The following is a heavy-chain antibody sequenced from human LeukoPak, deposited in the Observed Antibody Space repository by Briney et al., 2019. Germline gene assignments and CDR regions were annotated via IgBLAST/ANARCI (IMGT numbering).Heavy chain of an antibody. D-gene: IGHD1-26*01. J-gene: IGHJ5*02. CDR1: GGSVSSGSYY. CDR3: ARSRAFNSGAFDP. Sequence: SETLSLTCTVSGGSVSSGSYYWSWIRQPPGKGLEWIGYISYSGSTNYNPSLKSRVTISVDTSKNQFSLRLNSVTAADTAVYYCARSRAFNSGAFDPWGQGSLVTVSS. V-gene: IGHV4-61*01. CDR2: ISYSGST.